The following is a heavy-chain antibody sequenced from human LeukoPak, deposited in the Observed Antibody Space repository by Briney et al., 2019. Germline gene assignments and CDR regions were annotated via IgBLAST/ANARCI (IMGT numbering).Heavy chain of an antibody. J-gene: IGHJ4*02. D-gene: IGHD5-18*01. CDR3: ARAYTAKALYYFDY. CDR1: GFTFSQYW. CDR2: IYSGGST. Sequence: GGSLRLSCAASGFTFSQYWMSWVRQAPGKGLEWVSVIYSGGSTYYADSVKGRFTISRDNSENTLYLQMNSLRAEDTAVYYCARAYTAKALYYFDYWGQGTLVTVSS. V-gene: IGHV3-66*02.